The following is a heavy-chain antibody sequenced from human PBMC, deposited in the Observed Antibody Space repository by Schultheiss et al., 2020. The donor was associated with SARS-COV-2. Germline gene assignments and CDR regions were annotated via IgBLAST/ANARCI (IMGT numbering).Heavy chain of an antibody. Sequence: SETLSLTCTVSGGSISSGYYWSWIRQPPGKGLEWMGYIYNTGSTNYNPSLKSRVTISVDTSKNQFSLKLSSVTAADTAVYYCARGDGLGFDYWGQGTLVTVSS. CDR1: GGSISSGYY. V-gene: IGHV4-61*01. CDR3: ARGDGLGFDY. D-gene: IGHD3/OR15-3a*01. CDR2: IYNTGST. J-gene: IGHJ4*02.